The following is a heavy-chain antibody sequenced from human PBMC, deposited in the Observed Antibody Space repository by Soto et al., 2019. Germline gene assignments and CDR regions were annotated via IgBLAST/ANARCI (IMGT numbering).Heavy chain of an antibody. V-gene: IGHV4-39*01. D-gene: IGHD2-2*01. J-gene: IGHJ5*02. CDR3: ARLAGGGYCSSTSCSAIGSFDP. Sequence: SETLSLTCTVSGGSISSSSYYWGWIRQPPGKGLEWIGSIYYSGSTYYNKSLKNQVTISVDTSKNQFSLNLSSVTAADTAVYYCARLAGGGYCSSTSCSAIGSFDPWGQGTLVTVSS. CDR2: IYYSGST. CDR1: GGSISSSSYY.